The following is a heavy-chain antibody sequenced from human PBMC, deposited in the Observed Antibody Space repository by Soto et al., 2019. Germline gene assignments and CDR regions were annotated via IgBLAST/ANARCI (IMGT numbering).Heavy chain of an antibody. CDR2: ISYDGSNK. CDR1: EFTFSSYG. V-gene: IGHV3-30*18. D-gene: IGHD6-19*01. J-gene: IGHJ4*02. Sequence: GGPMRVSCAASEFTFSSYGMHWVSKAPGKGLEWVAVISYDGSNKYYADSVKGRFTISRDNSKNTLYLQMNSLRAEDTAVCYCAKDYGSIAVAGYFDYWGQGTLVTVSS. CDR3: AKDYGSIAVAGYFDY.